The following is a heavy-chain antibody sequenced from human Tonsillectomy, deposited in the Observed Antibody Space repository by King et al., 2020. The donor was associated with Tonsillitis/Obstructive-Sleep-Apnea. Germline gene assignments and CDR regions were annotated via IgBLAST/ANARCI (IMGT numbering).Heavy chain of an antibody. Sequence: VQLVESGGGLVKPGGSLRLSCAASGFTFSNAWMSWVRQAPGKGLEWVGRIKSKNDGGTTDYAAPVKGRFTISRDDSKNTLYLQMNSLKTEDTAVYYCTTEXVYYYYYYMDVWXKGTTVTVSS. CDR3: TTEXVYYYYYYMDV. CDR1: GFTFSNAW. CDR2: IKSKNDGGTT. V-gene: IGHV3-15*01. J-gene: IGHJ6*03.